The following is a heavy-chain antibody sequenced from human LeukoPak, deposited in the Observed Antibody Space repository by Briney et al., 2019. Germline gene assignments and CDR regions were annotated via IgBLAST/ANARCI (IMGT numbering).Heavy chain of an antibody. V-gene: IGHV4-59*01. CDR2: IYYSGST. CDR3: ARSMVGATRFDY. D-gene: IGHD1-26*01. Sequence: SETLSLTCTVSGGSISSYYWSWIRQPPGKGLEWIGYIYYSGSTNYNPSLKSRVTISVDTSKNQFSLKLSSVAAADTAVYYCARSMVGATRFDYWGQGTLVTVSS. CDR1: GGSISSYY. J-gene: IGHJ4*02.